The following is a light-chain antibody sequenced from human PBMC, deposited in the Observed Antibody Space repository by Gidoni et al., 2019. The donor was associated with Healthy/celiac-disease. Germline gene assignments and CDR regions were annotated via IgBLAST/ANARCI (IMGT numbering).Light chain of an antibody. J-gene: IGKJ1*01. CDR1: QSISSY. V-gene: IGKV1-39*01. CDR3: QQCYSTPLT. CDR2: AAS. Sequence: DIQMTQSPSSLSASVGARVTITGRASQSISSYLNWYQQKPGKAPKLLIYAASSLQSRVPSRFSGRGSGTDFTLTISSLQPEDFATYYCQQCYSTPLTFGQGTKVEIK.